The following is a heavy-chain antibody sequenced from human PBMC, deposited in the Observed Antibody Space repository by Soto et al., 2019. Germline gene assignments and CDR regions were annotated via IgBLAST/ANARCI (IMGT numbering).Heavy chain of an antibody. J-gene: IGHJ5*02. V-gene: IGHV1-8*01. CDR3: ARAPRLRFWFDP. D-gene: IGHD3-16*01. Sequence: QVQLVQSGAAVKKPGASVKVSCKASGYTFTSYDINWVRQATGQGLEWMGWMNPNSGNTGYAQKFQGRVTMTRNTSISTAYLELSSLRSEDTAVYYCARAPRLRFWFDPWGQGTLVTVSS. CDR2: MNPNSGNT. CDR1: GYTFTSYD.